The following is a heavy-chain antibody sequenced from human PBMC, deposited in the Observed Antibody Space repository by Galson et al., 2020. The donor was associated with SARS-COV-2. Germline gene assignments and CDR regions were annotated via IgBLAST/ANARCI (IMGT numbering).Heavy chain of an antibody. V-gene: IGHV4-34*01. CDR2: INHSGST. CDR1: GGSFSGYY. CDR3: ARSPSGTAMVGVDY. Sequence: SETLSLTCAVYGGSFSGYYWSWIRQPPGKGLEWIGDINHSGSTNYNPSLKSRVTISVDTSKNQFSLKLSSVTAADTAVYYCARSPSGTAMVGVDYWGQGTLVTVSS. J-gene: IGHJ4*02. D-gene: IGHD5-18*01.